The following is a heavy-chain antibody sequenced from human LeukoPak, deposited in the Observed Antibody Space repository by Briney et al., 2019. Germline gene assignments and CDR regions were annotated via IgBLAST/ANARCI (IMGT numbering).Heavy chain of an antibody. V-gene: IGHV3-30*02. J-gene: IGHJ4*02. CDR2: IRYDGSNK. Sequence: PGGSLRLSCAASGFTFSSYGMHWVRQAPGKGLEWVAFIRYDGSNKYYADSVKGRFTISRDNSKNTLYLQMNSLRAEDTAVYYCAKEAVDFWSGYCFDYWGQGTLVTVSS. CDR1: GFTFSSYG. D-gene: IGHD3-3*01. CDR3: AKEAVDFWSGYCFDY.